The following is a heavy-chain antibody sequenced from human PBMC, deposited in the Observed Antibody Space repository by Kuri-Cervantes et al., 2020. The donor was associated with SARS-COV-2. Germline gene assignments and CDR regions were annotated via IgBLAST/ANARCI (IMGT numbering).Heavy chain of an antibody. V-gene: IGHV1-69*06. CDR2: IIPLFGTT. D-gene: IGHD3-3*01. CDR3: ARPERFFGVVIPQGGAFDT. J-gene: IGHJ3*02. Sequence: SVKVSCKASGGTFSSYAVTWVRQVPGQGLEWMGRIIPLFGTTIYAEKFRGRVTLTADRSTNTAYMELSSLRSEDTAVYYCARPERFFGVVIPQGGAFDTWGQGTMVTVSS. CDR1: GGTFSSYA.